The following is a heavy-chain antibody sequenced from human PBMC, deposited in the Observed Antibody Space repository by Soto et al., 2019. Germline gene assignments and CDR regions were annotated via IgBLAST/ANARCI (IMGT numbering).Heavy chain of an antibody. CDR3: ARGVAGSGFDL. D-gene: IGHD6-19*01. CDR2: TYYRSNWRH. CDR1: GDSVSSNTAA. J-gene: IGHJ4*02. V-gene: IGHV6-1*01. Sequence: SQTLSLTCAISGDSVSSNTAAWNWIRSSPSRGLEWLGRTYYRSNWRHDYAVSVKSRITVNPDTSKNHFSLQLNPVTPDDTAVYYCARGVAGSGFDLWGQGTLVPVSS.